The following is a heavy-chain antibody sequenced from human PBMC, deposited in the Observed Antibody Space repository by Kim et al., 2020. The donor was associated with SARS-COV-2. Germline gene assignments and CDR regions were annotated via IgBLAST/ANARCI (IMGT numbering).Heavy chain of an antibody. J-gene: IGHJ4*02. CDR3: AKDGTLTTVTTGFDY. Sequence: GGSLRLSCAASGFTFSSYAMHWVRQAPGKGLEWVAVIWYDGSNKYYADSVKGRFTISRDNSKNTLYLQMNSLRAEDTAVYYCAKDGTLTTVTTGFDYWGQGTLVTVSS. D-gene: IGHD4-17*01. V-gene: IGHV3-33*06. CDR1: GFTFSSYA. CDR2: IWYDGSNK.